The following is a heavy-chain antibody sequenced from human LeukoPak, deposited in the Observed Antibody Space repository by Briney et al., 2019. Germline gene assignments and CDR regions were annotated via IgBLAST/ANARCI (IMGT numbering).Heavy chain of an antibody. J-gene: IGHJ6*02. V-gene: IGHV3-30*18. CDR3: AKHGSGSLHYYYGMDV. CDR2: ISYDGSNK. Sequence: PGGSLRLSCAASGFTFSSYGMHWVRQAPGKGLEWVAVISYDGSNKYYADSVKGRFTISRDNSKNTLYLQMNSLRAEDTAVYYCAKHGSGSLHYYYGMDVWGQGTTVTVSS. D-gene: IGHD3-10*01. CDR1: GFTFSSYG.